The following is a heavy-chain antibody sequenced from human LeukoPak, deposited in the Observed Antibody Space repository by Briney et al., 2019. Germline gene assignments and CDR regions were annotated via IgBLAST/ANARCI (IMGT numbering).Heavy chain of an antibody. Sequence: KPSETLSLTCTLSGGSISSSSYYWGWIRQPPGKGLEWIGSIYYSGSTYYNASLKSRVTISVDTSKNQFSLKLSSVTAADTAVYYCARRRRGSGFDYWGQGTLVTVSS. J-gene: IGHJ4*02. D-gene: IGHD3-3*01. CDR2: IYYSGST. CDR1: GGSISSSSYY. V-gene: IGHV4-39*01. CDR3: ARRRRGSGFDY.